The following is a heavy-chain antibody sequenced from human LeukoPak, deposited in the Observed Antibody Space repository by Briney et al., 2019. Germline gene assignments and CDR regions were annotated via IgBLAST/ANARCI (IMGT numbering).Heavy chain of an antibody. CDR3: ARDYALTSLEMATIFNWFDP. CDR2: IYYSGST. Sequence: SETLSLTCTVSGGSISSYYWSWIRQPPGKGLEWIGYIYYSGSTHYNPSLKSRVTISVDTSKNQFSLNMRSLTAADTAVYYCARDYALTSLEMATIFNWFDPWGQGTLVTVSS. J-gene: IGHJ5*02. D-gene: IGHD5-24*01. V-gene: IGHV4-59*12. CDR1: GGSISSYY.